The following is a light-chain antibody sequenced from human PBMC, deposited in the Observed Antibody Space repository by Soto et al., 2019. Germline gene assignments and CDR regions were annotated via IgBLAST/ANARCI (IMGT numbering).Light chain of an antibody. Sequence: EIVLTQSPGPLSSSPGERATLSCRASQSVNSSYLAWYQQKPGQAPRHLIYGASSRSTGIPDRFSGSGSGTDFTLTISRLEPEDFAVYYCQQYDSSPQTFSQGTKLEIK. CDR2: GAS. CDR3: QQYDSSPQT. J-gene: IGKJ2*01. CDR1: QSVNSSY. V-gene: IGKV3-20*01.